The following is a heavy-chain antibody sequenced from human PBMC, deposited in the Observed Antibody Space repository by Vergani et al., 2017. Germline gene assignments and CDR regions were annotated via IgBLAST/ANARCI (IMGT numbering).Heavy chain of an antibody. V-gene: IGHV1-2*04. CDR2: INPNSGGT. J-gene: IGHJ5*02. CDR3: ARARAALTRHPFDA. D-gene: IGHD6-13*01. CDR1: GYTFTGYY. Sequence: QVQLVQSGAEVKKPGASVKVSCKASGYTFTGYYMHWVRQAPGQGLEWMGWINPNSGGTNYAQKFQGWVTMTRVTSISSAYMELSRLRSDDTAVYYCARARAALTRHPFDAWGQGTLVTVSS.